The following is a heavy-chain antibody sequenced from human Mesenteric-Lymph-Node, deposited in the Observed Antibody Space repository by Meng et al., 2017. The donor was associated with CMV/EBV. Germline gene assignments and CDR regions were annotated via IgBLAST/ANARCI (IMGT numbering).Heavy chain of an antibody. J-gene: IGHJ4*02. V-gene: IGHV3-23*03. CDR1: GFTFSSYA. CDR3: ATYYSSSCFDY. CDR2: IYSGGSST. Sequence: GESLKISCAASGFTFSSYAMSWVRQAPGKGLEWVSVIYSGGSSTYYADSVKGRFTISRDNSKNTLYLQMNGLRAEDTAIYYCATYYSSSCFDYWGQGTLVTVSS. D-gene: IGHD2-21*01.